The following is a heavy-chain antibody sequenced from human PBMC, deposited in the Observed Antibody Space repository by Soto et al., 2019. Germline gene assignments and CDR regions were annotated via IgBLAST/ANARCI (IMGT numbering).Heavy chain of an antibody. Sequence: SETLSLTCTVSGGSISSSSYYWGWIRQPPGKGLEWIGSIYYSGTTYYNPSLKSRVTISIDTSKNQFSLNLSSVTAADTAVYYCARVASWSYYVHRYYFDYWGQGTLVTVSS. V-gene: IGHV4-39*07. CDR3: ARVASWSYYVHRYYFDY. D-gene: IGHD1-26*01. CDR2: IYYSGTT. CDR1: GGSISSSSYY. J-gene: IGHJ4*02.